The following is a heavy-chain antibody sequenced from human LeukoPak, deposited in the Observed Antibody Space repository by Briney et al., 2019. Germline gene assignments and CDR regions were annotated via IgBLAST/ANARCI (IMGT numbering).Heavy chain of an antibody. CDR3: ARAYSSSWYFNWFDP. V-gene: IGHV4-61*02. D-gene: IGHD6-13*01. CDR1: GGSISSGSYY. CDR2: IYTSGST. J-gene: IGHJ5*02. Sequence: SETLSLTCTVSGGSISSGSYYWSWIRQPAGKGLEWIGRIYTSGSTNYNPSLKSRVTISVDTSKNQFSLKLTSVTAADTAVYFCARAYSSSWYFNWFDPWGQGTLVTVSS.